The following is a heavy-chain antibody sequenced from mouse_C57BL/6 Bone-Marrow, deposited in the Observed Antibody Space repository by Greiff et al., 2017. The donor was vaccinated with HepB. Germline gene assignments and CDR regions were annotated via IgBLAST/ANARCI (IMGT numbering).Heavy chain of an antibody. J-gene: IGHJ3*01. D-gene: IGHD2-1*01. CDR2: INPSSGYT. CDR3: ASPYGNYVAWFAY. V-gene: IGHV1-7*01. Sequence: VQLQQSGAELAKPGASVKLSCKASGYTFTSYWMHWVKQRPGQGLEWIGYINPSSGYTKYNQKFKDKATLTADKSSSTAYMQLSSLTYEDSAVYYCASPYGNYVAWFAYWGQGTLVTVSA. CDR1: GYTFTSYW.